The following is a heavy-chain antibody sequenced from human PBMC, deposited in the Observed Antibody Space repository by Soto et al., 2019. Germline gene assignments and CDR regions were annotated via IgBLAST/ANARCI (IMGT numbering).Heavy chain of an antibody. J-gene: IGHJ4*02. CDR3: ESDRDDLLTGQHAY. CDR2: ISADNGNT. CDR1: GYTFTSYV. Sequence: QVQLVQSGAEVKKPGASVKVSCKASGYTFTSYVISWVRQAPGQGLEWMGWISADNGNTNYAQKLQGRFTTTTDTSTSTAEMEMRSLRSDDTDVYYCESDRDDLLTGQHAYWGQGTLVTAS. V-gene: IGHV1-18*01. D-gene: IGHD3-9*01.